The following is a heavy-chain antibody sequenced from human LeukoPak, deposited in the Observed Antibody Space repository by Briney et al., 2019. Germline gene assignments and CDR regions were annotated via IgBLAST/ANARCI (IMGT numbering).Heavy chain of an antibody. J-gene: IGHJ5*02. CDR1: GEPIRSEY. Sequence: SETLSLTCTVSGEPIRSEYWTWMRQPPGQGLEWIGHIYYGGSTNYNPSLKSRATISVDTSKNQLSLKLTSATAADTAVYYCARRSSHYYDSSGYYYDFFDPWGPGTLVTVSS. D-gene: IGHD3-22*01. CDR2: IYYGGST. V-gene: IGHV4-59*01. CDR3: ARRSSHYYDSSGYYYDFFDP.